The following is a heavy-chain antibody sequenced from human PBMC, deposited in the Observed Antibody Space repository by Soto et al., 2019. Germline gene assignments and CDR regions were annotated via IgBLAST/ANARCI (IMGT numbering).Heavy chain of an antibody. V-gene: IGHV3-21*01. CDR2: ISSSASHI. CDR1: GFSFSSYS. J-gene: IGHJ6*03. Sequence: GGSLRLSCAASGFSFSSYSMHWVRQAPGKGLEWVSSISSSASHINYADSVKGRFTISRDNAKNTLYLQMNSLRAEDTAVYYCARDFSITISTQGYYYYYYSMDVWGKGTTVTVSS. D-gene: IGHD3-9*01. CDR3: ARDFSITISTQGYYYYYYSMDV.